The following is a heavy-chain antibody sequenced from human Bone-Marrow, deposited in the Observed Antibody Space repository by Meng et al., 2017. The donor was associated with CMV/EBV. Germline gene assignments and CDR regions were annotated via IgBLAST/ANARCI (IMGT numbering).Heavy chain of an antibody. D-gene: IGHD2-2*01. V-gene: IGHV4-39*07. J-gene: IGHJ4*02. CDR2: IYYSGST. CDR3: ARIVVPAAVDY. Sequence: PEVPESGPGLLNPSATLSLTGTVSGGSISSSSYYWGWIRQPPGKGLEWIGSIYYSGSTYYNPSLKSRVTISVDTSKNQFSLKLSSVTAADTAVYYCARIVVPAAVDYWGQGTLVTVSS. CDR1: GGSISSSSYY.